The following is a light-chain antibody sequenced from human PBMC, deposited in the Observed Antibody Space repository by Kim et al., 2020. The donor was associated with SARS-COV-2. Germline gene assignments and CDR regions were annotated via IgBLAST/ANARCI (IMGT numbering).Light chain of an antibody. V-gene: IGLV3-25*03. CDR1: ALPKQY. Sequence: PGQTARITCSGDALPKQYAYWYQQKPGQAPVLVIYKDSERPSGIPERFSGSSSGTTVTLTIIGVQAEDEADYYCQSADSSGTYHWVFGGGTKLTVL. CDR3: QSADSSGTYHWV. J-gene: IGLJ3*02. CDR2: KDS.